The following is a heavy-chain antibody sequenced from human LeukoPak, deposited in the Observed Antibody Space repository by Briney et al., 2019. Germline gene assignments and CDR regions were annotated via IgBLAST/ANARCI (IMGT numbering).Heavy chain of an antibody. CDR3: AREAHSSGYYLDY. V-gene: IGHV4-39*07. D-gene: IGHD3-22*01. J-gene: IGHJ4*02. Sequence: SETLSLTCTVSGGSISSSNYYWGWIRQPPGKGLQWIGRIFYSGSTYYNPSLKSRVTISVDTSKNQFSLKLSSVTAADTAAYYCAREAHSSGYYLDYWGQGTLVTVSS. CDR2: IFYSGST. CDR1: GGSISSSNYY.